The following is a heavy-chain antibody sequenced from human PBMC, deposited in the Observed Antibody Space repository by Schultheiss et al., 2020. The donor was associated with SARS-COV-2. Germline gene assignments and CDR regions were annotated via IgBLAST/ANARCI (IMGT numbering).Heavy chain of an antibody. D-gene: IGHD6-6*01. CDR3: ARLVGLRYSSSPFDY. V-gene: IGHV4-59*08. CDR1: GGSISSYY. CDR2: IYYSGST. J-gene: IGHJ4*02. Sequence: SQTLSLTCTVSGGSISSYYWSWIRQPPGKGLEWIGYIYYSGSTNYNPSLKSRVTISVDTSKNQFSLKLSSVTAADTAVYYCARLVGLRYSSSPFDYWGQGTLVTVSS.